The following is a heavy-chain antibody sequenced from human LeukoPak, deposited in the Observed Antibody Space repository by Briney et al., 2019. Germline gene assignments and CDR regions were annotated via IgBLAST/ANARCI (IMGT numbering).Heavy chain of an antibody. Sequence: GGSLRLSCAASGFTFSSYWMSWVRQAPGKGREWAANIKQDGSEKNYVDSVKGRFTISRDNAKNSLYLQMNSLRAEDTAVYYCARAPKLRYYHHQSRAFDIWGQGTMVTVSS. CDR3: ARAPKLRYYHHQSRAFDI. CDR2: IKQDGSEK. CDR1: GFTFSSYW. J-gene: IGHJ3*02. V-gene: IGHV3-7*01. D-gene: IGHD3-10*01.